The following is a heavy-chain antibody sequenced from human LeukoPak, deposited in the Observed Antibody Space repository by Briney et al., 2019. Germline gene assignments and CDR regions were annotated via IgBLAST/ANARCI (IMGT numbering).Heavy chain of an antibody. CDR2: INHSGST. CDR3: ARDGLVALNWFDP. Sequence: PSETLSLTCAVYGGSFSGYYWSWIRQPPEKGLEWIGEINHSGSTNYNPSLKSRVTISVDTSKNQFSLKLSSVTAADTAVYYCARDGLVALNWFDPWGQGTLVTVSS. CDR1: GGSFSGYY. D-gene: IGHD3/OR15-3a*01. V-gene: IGHV4-34*01. J-gene: IGHJ5*02.